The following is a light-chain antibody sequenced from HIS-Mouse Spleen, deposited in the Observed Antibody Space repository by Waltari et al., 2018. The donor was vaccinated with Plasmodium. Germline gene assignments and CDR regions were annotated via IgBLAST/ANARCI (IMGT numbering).Light chain of an antibody. CDR1: QSISSY. Sequence: DIQMTQSPSSLSASVGDRVTITCRASQSISSYLNWYQQKPCKAPKLRIYAASSLQSGVRSRFSGSGSGTDFTLTIIRLQPEDFASYYCQQSYSTPFTFGQGTKLEIK. J-gene: IGKJ2*01. V-gene: IGKV1-39*01. CDR2: AAS. CDR3: QQSYSTPFT.